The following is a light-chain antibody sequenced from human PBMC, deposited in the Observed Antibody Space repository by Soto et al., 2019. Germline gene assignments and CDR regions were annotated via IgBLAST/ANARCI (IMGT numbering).Light chain of an antibody. V-gene: IGKV3-15*01. J-gene: IGKJ5*01. CDR2: GAS. Sequence: EIVLTQSPGTLSLSPVERATLSCVASQSINNKVAWYQQKPGQAPRLLIYGASTRATGISARFSGSGSGTEFTLTISSLQSEDFAVYYCQQYNNWPPITFGQGTRLEIK. CDR1: QSINNK. CDR3: QQYNNWPPIT.